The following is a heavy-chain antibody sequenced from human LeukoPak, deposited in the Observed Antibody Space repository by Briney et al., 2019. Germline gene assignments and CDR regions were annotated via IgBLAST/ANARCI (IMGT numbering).Heavy chain of an antibody. J-gene: IGHJ3*02. D-gene: IGHD2-2*01. CDR3: ARGYCSSTSCHADPVDAFDI. V-gene: IGHV4-59*01. Sequence: ASETLSLTCAVYGGSFSGYYWSWIRQPPGKGLEWIGYIYYSGSTNYNPSLKSRVTISVDTSKNQFSLKLSSVTAADTAVYYCARGYCSSTSCHADPVDAFDIWGQGTMVTVSS. CDR2: IYYSGST. CDR1: GGSFSGYY.